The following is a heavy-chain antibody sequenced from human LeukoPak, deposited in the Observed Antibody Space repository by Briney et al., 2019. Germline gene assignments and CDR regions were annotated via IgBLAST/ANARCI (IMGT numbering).Heavy chain of an antibody. Sequence: GGSLRLSCAASGFTFSSYSMNWVRQAPGKGLEWVSSISSSSSYIYYADSVKGRFTISRDNAKNSLYLQMNSLRAEDTAVYYCARVGWEGAFDIWGQGTMVTVSS. CDR3: ARVGWEGAFDI. D-gene: IGHD1-26*01. CDR1: GFTFSSYS. J-gene: IGHJ3*02. V-gene: IGHV3-21*01. CDR2: ISSSSSYI.